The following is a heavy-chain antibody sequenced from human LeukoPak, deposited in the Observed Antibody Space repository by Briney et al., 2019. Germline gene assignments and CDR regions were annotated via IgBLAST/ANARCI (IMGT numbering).Heavy chain of an antibody. Sequence: SETLSLTCAVSGESFSGHYWTWIRQPPGKGLEWVGEINHSGSTTSNPSLNNRVTISLDTSKNQFSLKLTSVTAADTAAYFCARPRYGSGSLDGCGQGTLVTVSS. CDR2: INHSGST. CDR3: ARPRYGSGSLDG. CDR1: GESFSGHY. J-gene: IGHJ4*02. D-gene: IGHD3-10*01. V-gene: IGHV4-34*01.